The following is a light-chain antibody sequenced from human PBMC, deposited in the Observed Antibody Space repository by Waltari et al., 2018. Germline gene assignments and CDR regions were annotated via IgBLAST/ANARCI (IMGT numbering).Light chain of an antibody. CDR2: RDT. CDR3: QSADNTGDYVL. CDR1: ALAKQF. V-gene: IGLV3-25*03. Sequence: SSELTQPPSVSVSPGQTATIACSADALAKQFVYWYQQKPGQAPVLGMFRDTERPSGIPERCSGSGSGTTVTLTISGVQAEDEADYYCQSADNTGDYVLFGGGTKLTVL. J-gene: IGLJ3*02.